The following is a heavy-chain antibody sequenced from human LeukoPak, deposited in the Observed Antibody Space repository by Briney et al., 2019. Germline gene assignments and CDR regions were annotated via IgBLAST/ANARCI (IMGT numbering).Heavy chain of an antibody. CDR2: IYTSGST. J-gene: IGHJ6*03. CDR1: GGSISSYY. Sequence: TSSETLSLTCTVSGGSISSYYWSWIRQPAGKGLEWIGRIYTSGSTNYNPSLKSRVTMSVDTSKNQFSLKLSSVTAADTAVYYCARTGHQLLLGYYYYYMDVWGKGTTVTVSS. CDR3: ARTGHQLLLGYYYYYMDV. D-gene: IGHD2-2*01. V-gene: IGHV4-4*07.